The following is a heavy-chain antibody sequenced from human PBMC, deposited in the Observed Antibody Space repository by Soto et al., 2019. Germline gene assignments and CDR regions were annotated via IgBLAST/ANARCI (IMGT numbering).Heavy chain of an antibody. J-gene: IGHJ5*02. CDR3: ARGVATIGP. D-gene: IGHD5-12*01. CDR2: IYYSGST. CDR1: GDSISSYY. V-gene: IGHV4-59*01. Sequence: ASETLSLTCTVSGDSISSYYWSWIRQPPGKGLEWIGYIYYSGSTNYNPSLKSRVTISVETPKNQFSLKLTFVTAADAAVYYCARGVATIGPWGQGTLVPVSS.